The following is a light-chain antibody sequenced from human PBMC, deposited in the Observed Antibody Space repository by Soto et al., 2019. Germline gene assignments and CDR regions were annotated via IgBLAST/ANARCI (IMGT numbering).Light chain of an antibody. CDR2: GAS. V-gene: IGKV3-15*01. CDR3: QQYHNWPPQYT. J-gene: IGKJ2*01. Sequence: EIVMTQSPVSLSVSPGERATLSCRASQTIASNVAWYQQKPGQAPRLLIHGASTRATGVPARFSGXXXXTXXXXTISSLQSEDFAVYYCQQYHNWPPQYTFGQGTKLQMK. CDR1: QTIASN.